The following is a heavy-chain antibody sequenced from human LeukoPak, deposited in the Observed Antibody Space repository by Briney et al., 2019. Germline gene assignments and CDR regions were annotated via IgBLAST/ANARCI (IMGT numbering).Heavy chain of an antibody. CDR2: INHSGST. CDR3: ARTYTVNDPFFDY. V-gene: IGHV4-34*01. J-gene: IGHJ4*02. Sequence: SETLSLTCAVYGGSFSGYYWSWIRQPPGKGLEWIGEINHSGSTNYNPSLKSRVTISVDTSKNQFSLKLSSVTAADTAVYYCARTYTVNDPFFDYWGQGTLVTVSS. D-gene: IGHD4-17*01. CDR1: GGSFSGYY.